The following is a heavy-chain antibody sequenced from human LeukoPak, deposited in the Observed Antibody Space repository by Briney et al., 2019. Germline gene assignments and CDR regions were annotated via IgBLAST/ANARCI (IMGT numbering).Heavy chain of an antibody. V-gene: IGHV4-38-2*02. CDR2: IYHSGST. CDR3: ARPKSGLRGPRYFDL. J-gene: IGHJ2*01. D-gene: IGHD4-17*01. CDR1: GYSISSGYY. Sequence: SETLSLTCTVSGYSISSGYYWGWIRQPPGKGLEWIGSIYHSGSTYYNPSLKSRVTISVDTSKNQFSLKLSSVTAADTAVYYCARPKSGLRGPRYFDLWGRGTLVTVSS.